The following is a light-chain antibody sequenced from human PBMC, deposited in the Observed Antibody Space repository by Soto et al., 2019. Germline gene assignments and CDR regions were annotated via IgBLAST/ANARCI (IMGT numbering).Light chain of an antibody. Sequence: DIQMTQSPSTMSGSVGDRVTITCRASQTISSWLAWYQQKPGKAPKLLIYKASTLKSGVPSRFSGSGSGTEFTLTISSLQPDDFATYYCQHDNSYSEAFGQGTNVDIK. J-gene: IGKJ1*01. CDR2: KAS. CDR3: QHDNSYSEA. CDR1: QTISSW. V-gene: IGKV1-5*03.